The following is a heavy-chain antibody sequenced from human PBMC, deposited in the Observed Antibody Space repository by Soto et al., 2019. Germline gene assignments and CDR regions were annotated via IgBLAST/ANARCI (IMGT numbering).Heavy chain of an antibody. V-gene: IGHV5-51*01. CDR1: GYSFTSYW. CDR2: IYPGDSDT. D-gene: IGHD5-18*01. J-gene: IGHJ6*02. Sequence: GESLKISCKGSGYSFTSYWIGWVRQMPGKGLEWMGIIYPGDSDTRYSPSFQGQVTISADKSISTAYLQWSSLKASDTAMYYCARRGYSYGFFSYYGMAVWGQGTTVTVSS. CDR3: ARRGYSYGFFSYYGMAV.